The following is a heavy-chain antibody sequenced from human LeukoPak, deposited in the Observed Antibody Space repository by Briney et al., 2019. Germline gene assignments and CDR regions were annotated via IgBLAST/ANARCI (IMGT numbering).Heavy chain of an antibody. CDR1: GISLSNYA. CDR2: ISERGGST. Sequence: GGSLRLSCVVSGISLSNYAMTWVRQAPGKGLEWVSYISERGGSTTYADSVKGRFTISRDTSLNTLYLQMNNLRAEDTAVYFCAQRGVVIRGILVIGYHQEAYHYDFWGQGVLVTVSS. D-gene: IGHD3-10*01. J-gene: IGHJ4*02. CDR3: AQRGVVIRGILVIGYHQEAYHYDF. V-gene: IGHV3-23*01.